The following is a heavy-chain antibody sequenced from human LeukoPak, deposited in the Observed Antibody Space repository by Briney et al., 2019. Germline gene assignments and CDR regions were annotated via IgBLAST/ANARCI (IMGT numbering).Heavy chain of an antibody. Sequence: SETLSLTCTVSGGSISGSCCYWGWIRQTPGKDLEWIGSTSYSGSTHYNPSFKGRVTVSVDTSKNQFFLNLSSVTAADTAVYYCSRTTGDSAIIAAHWGQGTLVTVSS. D-gene: IGHD3-16*01. CDR2: TSYSGST. CDR1: GGSISGSCCY. J-gene: IGHJ4*02. CDR3: SRTTGDSAIIAAH. V-gene: IGHV4-39*01.